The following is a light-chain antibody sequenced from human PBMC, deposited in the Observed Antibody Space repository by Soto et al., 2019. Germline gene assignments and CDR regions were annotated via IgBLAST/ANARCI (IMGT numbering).Light chain of an antibody. Sequence: EIVLTQSPATLSLSPGERATLSCRASQSIGSYLAWYQQKPGQAPRLLIYDASNRATGIPARFSGSGSGTDFTLTISSLEPEDFALYYCQQRTSWPLTFGGGTKVEIK. CDR1: QSIGSY. V-gene: IGKV3-11*01. J-gene: IGKJ4*01. CDR3: QQRTSWPLT. CDR2: DAS.